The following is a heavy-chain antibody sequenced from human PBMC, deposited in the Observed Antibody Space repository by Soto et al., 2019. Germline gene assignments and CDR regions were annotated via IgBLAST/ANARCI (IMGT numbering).Heavy chain of an antibody. D-gene: IGHD2-2*02. J-gene: IGHJ4*02. V-gene: IGHV3-7*03. CDR1: GFTFPSYP. CDR2: IQQDGSEK. CDR3: ARDLPGYCTTTDCYSYFDY. Sequence: GPLRPSCAAPGFTFPSYPMSWVRQAPGEGLEWVANIQQDGSEKYYVDSVKGRFTISRDNAKNSLYLQMNSLRAEDTAVYYCARDLPGYCTTTDCYSYFDYWGQGTLVTVSS.